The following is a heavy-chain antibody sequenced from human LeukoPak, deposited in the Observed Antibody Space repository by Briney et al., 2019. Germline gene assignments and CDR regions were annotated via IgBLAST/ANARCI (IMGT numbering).Heavy chain of an antibody. Sequence: GGSLRLSCAASGFTFSSYAMSWVRQAPGKGLECISGFSGSGGSTYYADSVKGRFTISRDNSKNTLYLQMNSLRAEDTAVYYCARDSDTGFDPWGQGTLVTVSS. CDR2: FSGSGGST. CDR1: GFTFSSYA. V-gene: IGHV3-23*01. CDR3: ARDSDTGFDP. J-gene: IGHJ5*02. D-gene: IGHD1-26*01.